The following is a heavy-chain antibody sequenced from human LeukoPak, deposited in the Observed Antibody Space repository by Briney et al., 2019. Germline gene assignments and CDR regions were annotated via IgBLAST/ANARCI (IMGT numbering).Heavy chain of an antibody. D-gene: IGHD4-17*01. J-gene: IGHJ3*02. Sequence: PGGSLRLSCAASGFTVSSNYMSWVRQPPGKGLEWIGEIYHSGSTNYNPSLKSRVTISVDTSKNQFSLKLSSVTAADTAVYYCAVTVTSRDAFDIWGQGTMVTVSS. CDR3: AVTVTSRDAFDI. CDR2: IYHSGST. V-gene: IGHV4-4*02. CDR1: GFTVSSNY.